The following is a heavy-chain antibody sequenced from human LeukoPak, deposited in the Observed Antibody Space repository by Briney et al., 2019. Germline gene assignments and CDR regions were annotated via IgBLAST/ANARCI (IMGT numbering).Heavy chain of an antibody. J-gene: IGHJ3*02. CDR1: GESLSGYY. Sequence: SETLSLTCAVYGESLSGYYWSWTRQPPGKGLEWIGEINHSGSTNYNPSLKSRVTISVDTSKNQFSLKLSSVTAADTAVYYCARVGRMTTVVIRAFDIWGQGTMVTVSS. CDR3: ARVGRMTTVVIRAFDI. CDR2: INHSGST. V-gene: IGHV4-34*01. D-gene: IGHD4-23*01.